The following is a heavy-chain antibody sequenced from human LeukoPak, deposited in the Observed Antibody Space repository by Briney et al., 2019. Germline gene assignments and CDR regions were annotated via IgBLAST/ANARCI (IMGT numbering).Heavy chain of an antibody. CDR2: IYHSGST. CDR3: ARGGIGSDY. J-gene: IGHJ4*02. V-gene: IGHV4-38-2*02. D-gene: IGHD1-26*01. CDR1: GYSISSGYY. Sequence: PSVTLSLTCTVSGYSISSGYYWGWIRQPPGKGLEWIGSIYHSGSTYYNPSLKSRVTISVDTSKNRFSLKLSSVTAADTAVYYCARGGIGSDYWGQGTLVTVSS.